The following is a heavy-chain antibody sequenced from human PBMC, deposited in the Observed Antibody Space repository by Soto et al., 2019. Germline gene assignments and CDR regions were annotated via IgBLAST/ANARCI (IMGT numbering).Heavy chain of an antibody. D-gene: IGHD5-12*01. J-gene: IGHJ4*02. V-gene: IGHV4-59*01. Sequence: SETLSPTCTVSGGSISSYYWSWIRQPPGKGLEWIGYIYYSGSTNYNPSLKSRVTISVDTSKNQFSLKLSSVTAADTAVYYCAREGGEYSGYDGEFDYWGQGTLVTVSS. CDR3: AREGGEYSGYDGEFDY. CDR1: GGSISSYY. CDR2: IYYSGST.